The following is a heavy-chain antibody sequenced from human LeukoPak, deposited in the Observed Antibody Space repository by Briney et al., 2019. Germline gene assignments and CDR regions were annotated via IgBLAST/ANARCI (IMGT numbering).Heavy chain of an antibody. CDR3: ASWSGSSSWYDYYYGMDV. CDR1: GYTFTSYG. J-gene: IGHJ6*02. CDR2: MNPNSGNT. D-gene: IGHD6-13*01. Sequence: ASVKVSCKASGYTFTSYGISWVRQAPGQGLEWMGWMNPNSGNTGYAQKFQGRVTMTRNTSISTAYMELSSLRSEDTAVYYCASWSGSSSWYDYYYGMDVWGQGTTVTVSS. V-gene: IGHV1-8*02.